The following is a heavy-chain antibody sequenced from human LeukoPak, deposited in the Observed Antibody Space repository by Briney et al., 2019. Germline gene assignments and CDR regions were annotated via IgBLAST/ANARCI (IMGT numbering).Heavy chain of an antibody. CDR2: MYDGGST. D-gene: IGHD3-3*01. V-gene: IGHV4-30-2*01. Sequence: SETPSLTCSVAAGSTSSSCDLCSWLREPAGRGLEWAWFMYDGGSTYYNPSVKSRFTISGDRSKNKFSLKLSSVSAADTAVYYCARGSSLDEFWSGFYFDYWGQGTLVTVSS. CDR1: AGSTSSSCDL. CDR3: ARGSSLDEFWSGFYFDY. J-gene: IGHJ4*02.